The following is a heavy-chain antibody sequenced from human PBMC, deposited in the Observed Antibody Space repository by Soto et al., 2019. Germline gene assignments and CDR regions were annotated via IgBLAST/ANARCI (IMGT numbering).Heavy chain of an antibody. V-gene: IGHV1-18*04. CDR3: ARARRRIAAHMLNYGMDV. J-gene: IGHJ6*02. D-gene: IGHD6-6*01. CDR2: ISAYNGNT. Sequence: ASVKVSCKASGYTFTSYGISWVRQAPGQGLEWMGWISAYNGNTNYAQKLQGRVTMTTDTSTSTAYMELRSLRSDDTAVYYCARARRRIAAHMLNYGMDVWGQGNTVTVSS. CDR1: GYTFTSYG.